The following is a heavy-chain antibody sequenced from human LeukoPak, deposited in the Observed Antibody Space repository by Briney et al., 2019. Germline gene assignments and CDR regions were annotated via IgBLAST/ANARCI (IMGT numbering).Heavy chain of an antibody. CDR3: AKDGHPLGGNPNFDY. D-gene: IGHD4-23*01. CDR1: GFTFSSYA. CDR2: ISGSGGST. Sequence: SGGSLRLSCAASGFTFSSYAMSWVRQAPGKGLEWVSAISGSGGSTYYADSVKGRFTISRDNSKNTLYLQMNSLRAEDTAVYYCAKDGHPLGGNPNFDYWGQGTLVTVSS. J-gene: IGHJ4*02. V-gene: IGHV3-23*01.